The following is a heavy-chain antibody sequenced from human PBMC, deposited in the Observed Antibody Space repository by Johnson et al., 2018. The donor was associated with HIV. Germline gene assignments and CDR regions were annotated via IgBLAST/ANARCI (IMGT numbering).Heavy chain of an antibody. D-gene: IGHD6-19*01. CDR2: IRYDGSNK. CDR3: ARIPGNGLEDDAFDI. CDR1: GFTFSSYG. V-gene: IGHV3-33*08. Sequence: QMLLVESGGGVVQPGKSLRLSCAASGFTFSSYGMHWVRQAPGKGLEWVAFIRYDGSNKYYADSVKGRFTISRDNSKKTLYLPMNSRRVEDTAVYYCARIPGNGLEDDAFDIWGQGRMVTVSS. J-gene: IGHJ3*02.